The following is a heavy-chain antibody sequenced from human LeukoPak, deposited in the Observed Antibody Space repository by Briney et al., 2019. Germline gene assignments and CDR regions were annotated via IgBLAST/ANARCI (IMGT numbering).Heavy chain of an antibody. CDR1: GGSFSGYY. CDR3: ARQLRRYFDS. CDR2: INHSGST. V-gene: IGHV4-34*01. J-gene: IGHJ4*02. Sequence: SETLSLTCAVYGGSFSGYYWSWIRQPPGKGLEWIGEINHSGSTNYNPSLKSRVTISLDTSKNQFSLNLNSVTAADTAVYYCARQLRRYFDSWGQGTLVTVSS. D-gene: IGHD4-17*01.